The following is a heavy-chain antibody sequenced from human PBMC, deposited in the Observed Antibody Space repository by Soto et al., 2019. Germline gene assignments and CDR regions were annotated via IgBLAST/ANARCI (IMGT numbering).Heavy chain of an antibody. Sequence: QVQLVQSGAEVKKPGSSVKVSCKASGGTFSTYTFSWVRQAPGQGLDWMGRIIPGLDVSNYAQKFQGRVTITADKSSTSAYMELSSRRSEDTAVYYCARSTAELVRGGYYYYAMDGWGQGTTVTVSS. CDR2: IIPGLDVS. CDR3: ARSTAELVRGGYYYYAMDG. CDR1: GGTFSTYT. V-gene: IGHV1-69*02. D-gene: IGHD6-13*01. J-gene: IGHJ6*02.